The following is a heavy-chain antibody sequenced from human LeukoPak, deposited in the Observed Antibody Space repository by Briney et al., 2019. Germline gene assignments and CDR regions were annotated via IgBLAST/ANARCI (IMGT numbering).Heavy chain of an antibody. D-gene: IGHD3-16*02. CDR3: ARTFGGVIVTPFDY. CDR2: ISSSSSYI. CDR1: GFTFSSYS. Sequence: PGGSLRLSCAASGFTFSSYSMNWVRQAPGKGLECVSSISSSSSYIYYADSVKGRFTISRDNAKNSLYLQMNSLRAEDTAVYYCARTFGGVIVTPFDYWGQGTLVTVSS. J-gene: IGHJ4*02. V-gene: IGHV3-21*01.